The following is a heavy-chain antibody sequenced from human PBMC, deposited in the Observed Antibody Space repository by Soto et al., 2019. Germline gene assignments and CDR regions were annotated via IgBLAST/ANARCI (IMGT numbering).Heavy chain of an antibody. CDR2: ISSNGGST. D-gene: IGHD3-10*01. CDR3: VKSVTMVRGVLGAFDI. V-gene: IGHV3-64D*08. CDR1: GFTFSSYA. J-gene: IGHJ3*02. Sequence: GGSLRLSCSASGFTFSSYAMHWVRQAPGKGLEYVSAISSNGGSTYYADSVKGRFTISRDNSKNTLYLQMSSLRAEDTAVYYCVKSVTMVRGVLGAFDIWGQGTMVTVSS.